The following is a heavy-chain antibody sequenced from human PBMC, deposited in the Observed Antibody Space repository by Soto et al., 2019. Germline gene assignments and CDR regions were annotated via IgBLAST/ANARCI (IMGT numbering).Heavy chain of an antibody. CDR1: GNTVPNYA. Sequence: ASVKVYCKASGNTVPNYAIHWVRQAPGQRLEWMGWINGGNGNTYYSEKFQGRATITRDTSASTAYMELSSLRSEDTAVYYCARDFSDTCNEKSYWWFDPSGQGTLVTGSS. J-gene: IGHJ5*02. CDR3: ARDFSDTCNEKSYWWFDP. CDR2: INGGNGNT. V-gene: IGHV1-3*01. D-gene: IGHD2-8*02.